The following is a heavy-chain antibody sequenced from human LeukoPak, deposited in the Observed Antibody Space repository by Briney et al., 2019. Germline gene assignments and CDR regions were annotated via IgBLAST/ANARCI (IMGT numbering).Heavy chain of an antibody. D-gene: IGHD4-17*01. V-gene: IGHV4-31*03. Sequence: SQTLSLTCSVSGGSISRDDYCWNWIRQHPGKGLEWIGYIYYSGSTYYNPSPKSRVTISVDTSKNQFSLKLSSVTAADTAVYYCARNYGDYVRFDYWGQGTLVTVSS. J-gene: IGHJ4*02. CDR2: IYYSGST. CDR3: ARNYGDYVRFDY. CDR1: GGSISRDDYC.